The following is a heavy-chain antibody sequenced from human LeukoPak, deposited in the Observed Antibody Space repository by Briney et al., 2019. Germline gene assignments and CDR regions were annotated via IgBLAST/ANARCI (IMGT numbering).Heavy chain of an antibody. CDR2: TYYRSKWYN. V-gene: IGHV6-1*01. D-gene: IGHD6-19*01. Sequence: SQTLSLTCAISGDSVSSNSAAWNWIRQSPSRDLEWLGRTYYRSKWYNDYAASVKSRITINPDTSKNQFSLQLSSVTPEDTAVYYCARDKAVAGIEWFDPWGPGTLVTVSS. CDR1: GDSVSSNSAA. J-gene: IGHJ5*02. CDR3: ARDKAVAGIEWFDP.